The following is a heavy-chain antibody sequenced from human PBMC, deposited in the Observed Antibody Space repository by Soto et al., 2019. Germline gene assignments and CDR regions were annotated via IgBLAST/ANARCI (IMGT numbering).Heavy chain of an antibody. CDR2: IIPIFGTA. V-gene: IGHV1-69*01. J-gene: IGHJ6*02. Sequence: QVQLVQSGAEVKKPGSSVKVSCKASGGTFSSYAISWVRQAPGQGLEWMGGIIPIFGTANYAQKFQGRVTINADESTSTAYIELSSLRSEDTAVYYCARSLQIPLIAAADYYYGMDVWGQGTTVTVSS. D-gene: IGHD6-13*01. CDR1: GGTFSSYA. CDR3: ARSLQIPLIAAADYYYGMDV.